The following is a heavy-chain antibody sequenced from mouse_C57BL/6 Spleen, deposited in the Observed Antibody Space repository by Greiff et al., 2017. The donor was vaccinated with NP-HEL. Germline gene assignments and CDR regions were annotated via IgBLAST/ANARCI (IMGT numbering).Heavy chain of an antibody. D-gene: IGHD1-1*01. CDR2: INPNNGGT. J-gene: IGHJ2*01. CDR1: GYTFTDYN. Sequence: VQLQQSGPELVKPGASVKIPCKASGYTFTDYNMDWVKQSHGKSLEWIGDINPNNGGTIYNQKFKGKATLTVDKSSSTAYMELRSLTSEDTAVYYCARSITTVVAFDYWGQVTTLTVSS. CDR3: ARSITTVVAFDY. V-gene: IGHV1-18*01.